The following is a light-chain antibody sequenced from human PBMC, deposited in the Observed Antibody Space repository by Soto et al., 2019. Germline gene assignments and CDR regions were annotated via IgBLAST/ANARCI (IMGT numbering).Light chain of an antibody. Sequence: QSALTQPPSASGSPGQSVTISCTGTSSDVGGYNYVSWYQQHPGKAPKLMIYDVSKRPSGVPDRFSGSKSGNTASLTVSGLQAEDEADDYCSSYAGSNGVVFGGGTKLTVL. CDR2: DVS. CDR3: SSYAGSNGVV. CDR1: SSDVGGYNY. V-gene: IGLV2-8*01. J-gene: IGLJ2*01.